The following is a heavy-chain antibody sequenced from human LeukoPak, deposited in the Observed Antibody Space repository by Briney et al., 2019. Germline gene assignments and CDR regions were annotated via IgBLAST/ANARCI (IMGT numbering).Heavy chain of an antibody. D-gene: IGHD3-22*01. J-gene: IGHJ4*02. V-gene: IGHV3-66*01. CDR3: ARDPDGSGHYDY. Sequence: GGSLRLSCAASGFTVSSNYMSWVRQTPGEGLEWVSIIYSGGSTYYADFVKGRFTISRDNSKSTLYLQMNSLRAEDTAVYHCARDPDGSGHYDYWGQGTLVTVSS. CDR1: GFTVSSNY. CDR2: IYSGGST.